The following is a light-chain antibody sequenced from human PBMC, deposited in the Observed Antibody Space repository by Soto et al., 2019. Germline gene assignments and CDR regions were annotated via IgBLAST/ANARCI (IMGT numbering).Light chain of an antibody. CDR1: QSIRNK. J-gene: IGKJ1*01. Sequence: DIQLTQSPSSLSASVGDRVTITCRATQSIRNKMAWYQQKPGKAPKLLIYEESSLDSGVPSRFSGSRSGTEFTLTISSLQPDDFATYYCQHYNSYSWTFGQGTKVDIK. CDR3: QHYNSYSWT. CDR2: EES. V-gene: IGKV1-5*01.